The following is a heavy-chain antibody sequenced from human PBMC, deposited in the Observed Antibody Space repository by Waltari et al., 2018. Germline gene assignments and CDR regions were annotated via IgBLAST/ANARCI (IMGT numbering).Heavy chain of an antibody. V-gene: IGHV3-9*03. Sequence: EVQLVESGGGLVQPGRSLRLSCAASGFTFDDYAMHWVRQAPGKGLEWVSGISWNSGSIGYADSVKGRFTISRDNAKNSLYLQMNSLRAEDMALYYCAKGGTGVGNSLDYWGQGTLVTVSS. D-gene: IGHD3-3*01. CDR2: ISWNSGSI. J-gene: IGHJ4*02. CDR3: AKGGTGVGNSLDY. CDR1: GFTFDDYA.